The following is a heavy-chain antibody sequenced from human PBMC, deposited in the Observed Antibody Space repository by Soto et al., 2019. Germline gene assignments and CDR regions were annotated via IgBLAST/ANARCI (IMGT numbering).Heavy chain of an antibody. CDR2: IYWNDDK. J-gene: IGHJ4*02. D-gene: IGHD6-19*01. Sequence: SGPTLVNPTQTLTLTCSFSGFSLTTGVGVGWIRQPPGKALEWLAIIYWNDDKRYSPSLKSRLTITKDTSKNQVVLTMTNMDPVDTATYYCAHRPSGWYLFDYWGQGTLVTVSS. V-gene: IGHV2-5*01. CDR1: GFSLTTGVG. CDR3: AHRPSGWYLFDY.